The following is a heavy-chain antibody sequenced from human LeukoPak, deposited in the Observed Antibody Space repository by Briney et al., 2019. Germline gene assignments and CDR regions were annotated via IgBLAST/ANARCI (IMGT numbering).Heavy chain of an antibody. D-gene: IGHD2-15*01. J-gene: IGHJ5*02. Sequence: GGSLRLSCVASGFTFSTYGIHWVRQAPGKGLEWVAVISYDGSNKYYADSVKGRFTISRDNSKNTLYLQMNSLRAEDTAVYYCARDPYCSGGSCYGWFDPWSQGTLVTVSS. CDR3: ARDPYCSGGSCYGWFDP. CDR1: GFTFSTYG. V-gene: IGHV3-30*19. CDR2: ISYDGSNK.